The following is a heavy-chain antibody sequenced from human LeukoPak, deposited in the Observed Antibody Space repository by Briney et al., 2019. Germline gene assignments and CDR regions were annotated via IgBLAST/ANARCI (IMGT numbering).Heavy chain of an antibody. CDR1: GFTFSSYE. CDR2: ISSSDSTI. CDR3: AREGGYSGSYRDCYFDY. D-gene: IGHD1-26*01. V-gene: IGHV3-48*03. Sequence: GGSLRLSCAASGFTFSSYEMNWVRQAPGKGLEWVSYISSSDSTIYYADPVKGRFTISRDNAKNSLYLQMNSLRAEDTAVYYCAREGGYSGSYRDCYFDYWGQGTLVTVSS. J-gene: IGHJ4*02.